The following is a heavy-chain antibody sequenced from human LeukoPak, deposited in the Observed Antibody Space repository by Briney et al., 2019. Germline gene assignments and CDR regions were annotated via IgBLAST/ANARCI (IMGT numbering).Heavy chain of an antibody. D-gene: IGHD6-19*01. CDR1: SGSITSSTYS. Sequence: SETLSLTCTVSSGSITSSTYSWAWIRQPPWKGLEWIGNIHYRGSTSYNPSLRSRLSMSVDTSKNQFSLNLRSVTAADTAMYYCARSVPVAGISPWGQGTLVIVSS. CDR2: IHYRGST. J-gene: IGHJ1*01. CDR3: ARSVPVAGISP. V-gene: IGHV4-39*07.